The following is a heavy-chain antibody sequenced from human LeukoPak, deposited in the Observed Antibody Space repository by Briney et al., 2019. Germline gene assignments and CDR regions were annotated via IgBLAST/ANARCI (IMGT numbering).Heavy chain of an antibody. CDR1: GFTFSSYA. CDR2: ISYDGSNK. D-gene: IGHD1-26*01. J-gene: IGHJ4*02. CDR3: AGEDSMGATPDY. V-gene: IGHV3-30-3*01. Sequence: GRSLRLSCAASGFTFSSYAMHWVRQAPGKGLEWVAVISYDGSNKYYADSVKGRFTISRDNSKNTLYLQMNSLRAEDTAVYYCAGEDSMGATPDYWGQGTLVTVSS.